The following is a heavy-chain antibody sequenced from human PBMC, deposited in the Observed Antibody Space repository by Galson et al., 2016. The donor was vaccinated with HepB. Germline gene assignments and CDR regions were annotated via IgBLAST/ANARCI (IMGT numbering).Heavy chain of an antibody. CDR1: GFTFSGFG. V-gene: IGHV3-33*01. CDR3: SRGPNDYGRALGY. D-gene: IGHD4-17*01. CDR2: IWYDGSIK. Sequence: SLRLSCAASGFTFSGFGMHWVRQAPGKGLEWVAVIWYDGSIKYYGDSVKGRFTISRDNSKGTLYLQMNSLRAEDTAVYYCSRGPNDYGRALGYWGHGTLVTGSS. J-gene: IGHJ4*01.